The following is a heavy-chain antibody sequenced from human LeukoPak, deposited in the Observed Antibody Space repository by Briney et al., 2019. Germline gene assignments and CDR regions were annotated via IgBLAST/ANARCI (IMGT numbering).Heavy chain of an antibody. CDR3: ARAILNYYDSSGALDY. J-gene: IGHJ4*02. V-gene: IGHV3-21*01. CDR1: GFTFSSYS. CDR2: ISSSSSYI. D-gene: IGHD3-22*01. Sequence: GGSLRLYCAASGFTFSSYSMNWVRQAPGKGLEWVSSISSSSSYIYYADSVKGRFTISRDNAKNPLYLQMNSLRAEDTAVYYCARAILNYYDSSGALDYWGQGTLVTVSS.